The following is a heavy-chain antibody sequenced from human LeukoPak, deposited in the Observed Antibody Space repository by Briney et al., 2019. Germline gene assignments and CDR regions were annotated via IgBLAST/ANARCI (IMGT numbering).Heavy chain of an antibody. Sequence: GGSLRLSCAASGFTVSSNYMSWVRQAPGKGLEWVSVIYSGGSTYYADSVKGRFTISRDNSKNTLYLQMNSLRAEDTAVYYCARGNSYYYDSSGYYDYFDYWGQGTLVTVSS. D-gene: IGHD3-22*01. CDR1: GFTVSSNY. J-gene: IGHJ4*02. CDR2: IYSGGST. V-gene: IGHV3-53*01. CDR3: ARGNSYYYDSSGYYDYFDY.